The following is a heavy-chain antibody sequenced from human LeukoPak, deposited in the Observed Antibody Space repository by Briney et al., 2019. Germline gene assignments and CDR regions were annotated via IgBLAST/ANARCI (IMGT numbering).Heavy chain of an antibody. CDR3: ARGGSYYGDHGY. CDR2: IYYSGST. Sequence: SETLSLTCAVYGGSFSGYYWSWIRQPPGKGLEWIGYIYYSGSTYYNPSLKSRVTISVDTSKNQFSLKLSSVTAADTAVYYCARGGSYYGDHGYWGQGTLVTVSS. D-gene: IGHD1-26*01. V-gene: IGHV4-30-4*08. CDR1: GGSFSGYY. J-gene: IGHJ4*02.